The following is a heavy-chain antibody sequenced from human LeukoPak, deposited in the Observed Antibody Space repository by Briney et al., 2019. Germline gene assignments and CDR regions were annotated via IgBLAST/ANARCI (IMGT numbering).Heavy chain of an antibody. J-gene: IGHJ4*02. CDR3: ARLRNYDSSGYYFEIDY. D-gene: IGHD3-22*01. Sequence: TGGSLRLSCAASGFTFSSYAMSWVRQAPGKGLEWVSGINWNSVRVGYADSVKGRFTISRDNAKNSLYLQMNSLRAEDTAFYYCARLRNYDSSGYYFEIDYWGQGTLVTVSS. CDR1: GFTFSSYA. V-gene: IGHV3-20*04. CDR2: INWNSVRV.